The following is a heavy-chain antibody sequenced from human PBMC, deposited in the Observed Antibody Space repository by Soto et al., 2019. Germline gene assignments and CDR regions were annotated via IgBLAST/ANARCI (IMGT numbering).Heavy chain of an antibody. CDR3: ARKGGGSYFRGFDY. CDR2: IYYSGST. V-gene: IGHV4-59*01. J-gene: IGHJ4*02. D-gene: IGHD1-26*01. CDR1: GGSISSYY. Sequence: PSETLSLTCTVSGGSISSYYWSWIRQPPGKGLEWIGYIYYSGSTNYNPSLKSRVTISVDTSKNQFSLKLSSVTAADTAVYYCARKGGGSYFRGFDYWGQGTLVTVSS.